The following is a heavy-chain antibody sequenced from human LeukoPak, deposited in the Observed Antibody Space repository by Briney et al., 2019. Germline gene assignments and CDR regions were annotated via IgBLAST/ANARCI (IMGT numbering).Heavy chain of an antibody. CDR1: GYTLTELS. Sequence: ASVKVSCKVSGYTLTELSMHWVRQAPGKGLEWMGGFDPEDGETIYAQMFQGRVTMTEDTSTDTAYMELSSLRSEDTAVYYCAIFSVGATPPDAFDIWGQGTMVTVSS. J-gene: IGHJ3*02. CDR3: AIFSVGATPPDAFDI. V-gene: IGHV1-24*01. CDR2: FDPEDGET. D-gene: IGHD1-26*01.